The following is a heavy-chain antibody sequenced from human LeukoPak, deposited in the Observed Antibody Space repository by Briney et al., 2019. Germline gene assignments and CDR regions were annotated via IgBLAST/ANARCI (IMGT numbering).Heavy chain of an antibody. Sequence: GGSLRLSCAASGFTFSTYAMSWVRPDPRKGLEWVSAISSSGRGTYYADSVKGRFTISRDDSKNTLYLQLNSLRAEDLAVYYCAKVAGGYSGYDLGALFDYWGQGTLVTVSS. D-gene: IGHD5-12*01. CDR1: GFTFSTYA. CDR3: AKVAGGYSGYDLGALFDY. J-gene: IGHJ4*02. V-gene: IGHV3-23*01. CDR2: ISSSGRGT.